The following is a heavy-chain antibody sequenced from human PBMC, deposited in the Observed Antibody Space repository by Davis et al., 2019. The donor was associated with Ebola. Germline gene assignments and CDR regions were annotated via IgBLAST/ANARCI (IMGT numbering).Heavy chain of an antibody. D-gene: IGHD2-2*01. CDR2: ISSSSSYI. CDR3: ASSGCSSTSCYVYYYYGMDV. J-gene: IGHJ6*02. CDR1: GFTFSSYS. Sequence: PGGSLRLSCAASGFTFSSYSMNWVRQAPGKGLEWVSSISSSSSYIYYADSVKGRFTISRDNAKNSLYLQMNSLRAEDTAVYYCASSGCSSTSCYVYYYYGMDVWGQGTTVTVSS. V-gene: IGHV3-21*01.